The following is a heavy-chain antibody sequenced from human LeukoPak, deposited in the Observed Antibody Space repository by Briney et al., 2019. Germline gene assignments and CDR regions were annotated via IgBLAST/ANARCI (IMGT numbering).Heavy chain of an antibody. CDR2: ISAYNGNT. D-gene: IGHD3-3*01. Sequence: AASVKVSCKASGYTFTSYGISWVRQAPGQGLEWMGWISAYNGNTNYAQKLQGRVTMTTDTSTSTAYMELRSLRSDDTAVYYCARERELISRFLEWSDYYYYYMDVWGKGTTVTVSS. J-gene: IGHJ6*03. CDR3: ARERELISRFLEWSDYYYYYMDV. V-gene: IGHV1-18*01. CDR1: GYTFTSYG.